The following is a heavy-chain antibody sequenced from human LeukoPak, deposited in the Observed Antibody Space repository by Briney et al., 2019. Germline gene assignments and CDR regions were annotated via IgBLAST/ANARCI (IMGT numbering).Heavy chain of an antibody. CDR1: GGSFSDYW. V-gene: IGHV4-59*01. D-gene: IGHD3-3*01. J-gene: IGHJ4*02. Sequence: PSETLSLTCAVYGGSFSDYWLTWIRQPPGKGLEWIGYIFYSGSTNYNPSLKSRVTISVDTSKNQSSLKLSSVTAADTAVYYCVRSDDFWSGHHGYWGQGTLVTVSS. CDR2: IFYSGST. CDR3: VRSDDFWSGHHGY.